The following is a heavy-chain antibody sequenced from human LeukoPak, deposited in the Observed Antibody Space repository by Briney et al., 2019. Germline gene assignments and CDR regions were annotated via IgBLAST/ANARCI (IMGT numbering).Heavy chain of an antibody. D-gene: IGHD2-21*01. V-gene: IGHV1-69*13. CDR2: IIPIFGTA. Sequence: GASVKVSYKASGGTFSSYAISWVRQAPGQGLEWMGGIIPIFGTANYAQKFQGRVTITADESTSTAYMELSSLRSEDTAVYYCATGAAIRSYYYGMDVWGQGTTVTVSS. CDR3: ATGAAIRSYYYGMDV. J-gene: IGHJ6*02. CDR1: GGTFSSYA.